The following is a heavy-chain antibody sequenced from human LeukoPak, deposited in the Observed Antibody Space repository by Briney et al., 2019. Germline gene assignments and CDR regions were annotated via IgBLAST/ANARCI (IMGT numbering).Heavy chain of an antibody. CDR3: ARDKWLGY. CDR1: GFTFSSYW. Sequence: GGSLRLSCAASGFTFSSYWMIWVRQAPGKGLEWVANIKQDGSEKYYVDSLEGRFTISRDNAKNSLYLQMNSLRDEDTAVYYCARDKWLGYWGQGTLVTVSS. D-gene: IGHD2-8*01. V-gene: IGHV3-7*01. J-gene: IGHJ4*02. CDR2: IKQDGSEK.